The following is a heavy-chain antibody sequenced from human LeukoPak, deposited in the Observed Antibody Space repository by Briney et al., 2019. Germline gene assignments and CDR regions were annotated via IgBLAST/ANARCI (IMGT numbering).Heavy chain of an antibody. D-gene: IGHD2-2*01. V-gene: IGHV3-21*05. J-gene: IGHJ4*02. CDR1: GFTFSRYA. CDR2: INTDSSDI. Sequence: GGSLRLSCAASGFTFSRYAMNWVRQAPGKGLEWVSYINTDSSDIHYADSVKGRFTISRDNARNTLYLQLSSLRAEDSGVYYCARDTFQPGLIDSWGQGALVTVSS. CDR3: ARDTFQPGLIDS.